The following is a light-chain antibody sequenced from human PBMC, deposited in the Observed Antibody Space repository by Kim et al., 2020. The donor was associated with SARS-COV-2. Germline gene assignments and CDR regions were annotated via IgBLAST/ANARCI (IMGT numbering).Light chain of an antibody. CDR2: DAS. Sequence: PGESANLSCRASQSIDTSLGWYQHRPGQAPRLLVYDASIRATGVPDRFSGSGSGTDFTLTISSLEPEDFSTYYCQQRDSWPPAVSFGGGTKVDIK. J-gene: IGKJ4*01. V-gene: IGKV3-11*01. CDR3: QQRDSWPPAVS. CDR1: QSIDTS.